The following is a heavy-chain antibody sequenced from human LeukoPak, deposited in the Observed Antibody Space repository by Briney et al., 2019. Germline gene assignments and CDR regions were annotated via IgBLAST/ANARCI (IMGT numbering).Heavy chain of an antibody. CDR3: ARGGVITFGGVIVPFDY. Sequence: ASVKVSWTASGYTFTGYYMHWVRQAPVQGLEWMGWINPNSGGTNYAQKFQGWVTMTRDTSISTAYMELSRLRSDDTAVYYCARGGVITFGGVIVPFDYWGQGTLVTVSS. CDR2: INPNSGGT. CDR1: GYTFTGYY. V-gene: IGHV1-2*04. D-gene: IGHD3-16*02. J-gene: IGHJ4*02.